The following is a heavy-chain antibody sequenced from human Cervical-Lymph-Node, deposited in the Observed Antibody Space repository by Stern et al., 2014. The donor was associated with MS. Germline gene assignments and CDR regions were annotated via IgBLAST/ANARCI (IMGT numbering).Heavy chain of an antibody. V-gene: IGHV3-13*05. Sequence: EVHLVESGGGLVQPGGSLRLSCAVSGFTFTTYDMHWVRPTSGKGLEWVSTIDSSGGPFYPASVKGRFTISRDNAKTSFYLQMNSLRAGDTAVYYCARGVAHGELDYWGPGALVTVSS. J-gene: IGHJ4*02. CDR2: IDSSGGP. CDR3: ARGVAHGELDY. D-gene: IGHD4-17*01. CDR1: GFTFTTYD.